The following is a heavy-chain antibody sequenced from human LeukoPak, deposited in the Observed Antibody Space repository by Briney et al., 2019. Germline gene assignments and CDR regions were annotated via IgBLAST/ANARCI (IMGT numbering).Heavy chain of an antibody. CDR3: ARHGSYWDYYMDV. J-gene: IGHJ6*03. D-gene: IGHD3-10*01. Sequence: GESLKISCKGYGYSFSNNWIGWVRQMAGKGLEWMGIIYPGDSDTRYSPSFQGQVTISADKSISTAYLQWSSLKASDTAMYYCARHGSYWDYYMDVWGKGTTVTVSS. CDR2: IYPGDSDT. CDR1: GYSFSNNW. V-gene: IGHV5-51*01.